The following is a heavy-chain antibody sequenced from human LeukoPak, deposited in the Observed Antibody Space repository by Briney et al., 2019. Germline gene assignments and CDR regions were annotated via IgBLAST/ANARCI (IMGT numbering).Heavy chain of an antibody. D-gene: IGHD3-10*01. CDR2: IIPIFGTA. CDR1: GGTFSSYA. V-gene: IGHV1-69*06. CDR3: ARGLWFGERSYYFDY. Sequence: ASVKVSCKASGGTFSSYAISWVRQVPGQGLEWMGGIIPIFGTANYAQKFQGRVTITADKSTSTAYMELSSLRSEDTAVYYCARGLWFGERSYYFDYWGQGTLVTVSS. J-gene: IGHJ4*02.